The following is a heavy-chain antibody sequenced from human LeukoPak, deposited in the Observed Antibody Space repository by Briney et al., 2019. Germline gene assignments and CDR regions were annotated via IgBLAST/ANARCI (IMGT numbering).Heavy chain of an antibody. CDR3: ARRDLDY. D-gene: IGHD5-24*01. Sequence: SETLSLTCAVYGGSFSGYYWSWIRQPPGKGLEWIGEINHSGSTNYNPSLKSRVTISVDTSKNQFSLKLSSVTAADTAVCYCARRDLDYWGQGTLVTVSS. V-gene: IGHV4-34*01. CDR2: INHSGST. J-gene: IGHJ4*02. CDR1: GGSFSGYY.